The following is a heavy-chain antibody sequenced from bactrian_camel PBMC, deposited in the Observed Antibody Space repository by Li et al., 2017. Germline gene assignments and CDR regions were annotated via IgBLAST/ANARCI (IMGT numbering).Heavy chain of an antibody. CDR2: STGGTT. D-gene: IGHD3*01. J-gene: IGHJ7*01. Sequence: HVQLVESGGGSVQAGGSLRLSCAASGFTFSTFSAYWVRQAPGKGLEWVSSTGGTTSYTDSVKGRFTFSSDNAKNTVYLQMNSLKLEDTAVYYCARGVGAGDFGMDYWGKGTQVTVS. V-gene: IGHV3S26*01. CDR1: GFTFSTFS.